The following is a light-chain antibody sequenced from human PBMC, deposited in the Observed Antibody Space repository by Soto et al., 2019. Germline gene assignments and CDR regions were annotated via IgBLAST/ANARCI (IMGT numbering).Light chain of an antibody. CDR2: GNS. V-gene: IGLV1-40*01. J-gene: IGLJ3*02. CDR1: SSNIGAGYD. Sequence: QSALTQPPSVSGAPGQRVTISCTGSSSNIGAGYDVHWYQQLPGTAPKLLIYGNSNRPSGVPDRFSGSKSGTPASLAITGLQAEDEADYYCQSYDSSLSGWVFGGGTKVTVL. CDR3: QSYDSSLSGWV.